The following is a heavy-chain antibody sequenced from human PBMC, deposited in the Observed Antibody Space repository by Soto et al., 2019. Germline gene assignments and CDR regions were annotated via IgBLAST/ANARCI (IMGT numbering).Heavy chain of an antibody. CDR3: ARLQGYCSSTSCSLRYFHY. CDR2: IYYSGST. Sequence: SETLSLTCTVSGGSISSGGYYWSWIRQHPGKGLEWIGYIYYSGSTYYNPSLKSRVTISVDTSKNQFSLKLSSVTAEDTAVYYCARLQGYCSSTSCSLRYFHYCGQGTMVTVYS. J-gene: IGHJ4*02. CDR1: GGSISSGGYY. V-gene: IGHV4-31*03. D-gene: IGHD2-2*01.